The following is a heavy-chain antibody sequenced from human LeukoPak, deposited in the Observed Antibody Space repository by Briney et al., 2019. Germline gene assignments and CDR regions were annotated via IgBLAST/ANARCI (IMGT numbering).Heavy chain of an antibody. Sequence: PGGSLRLSCAASGFTFSSYGMHWVRQAPGKGLEWVAVIWYDGSNKYYADSVKGRFTISRDNSKNTLYLQMNSLRAEDTAVYYCARDSLATSSGWFDPWGQGTLVTVSS. CDR1: GFTFSSYG. V-gene: IGHV3-33*01. CDR2: IWYDGSNK. J-gene: IGHJ5*02. D-gene: IGHD6-19*01. CDR3: ARDSLATSSGWFDP.